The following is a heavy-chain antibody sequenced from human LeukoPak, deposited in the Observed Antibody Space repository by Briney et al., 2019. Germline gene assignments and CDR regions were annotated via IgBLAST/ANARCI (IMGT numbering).Heavy chain of an antibody. CDR1: GFTFSSYA. Sequence: GGSLRLSCAASGFTFSSYAMSWVRQAPGKGLEWVSAISGSGGSTYYADSVKGRFTISRDNSKNTLYLQMNSLRAEDTAVYYCAKERVYYYDSSGFFDYWGQGTLVTVSS. V-gene: IGHV3-23*01. CDR2: ISGSGGST. D-gene: IGHD3-22*01. CDR3: AKERVYYYDSSGFFDY. J-gene: IGHJ4*02.